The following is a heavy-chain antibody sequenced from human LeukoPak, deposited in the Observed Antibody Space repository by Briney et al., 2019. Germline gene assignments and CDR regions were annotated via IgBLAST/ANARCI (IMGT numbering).Heavy chain of an antibody. Sequence: SETLSLTCTVSGGSISSYYWCWIRQPPGKGLEWIGYIYYSGSTNYNPSLKSRVPISVDTSKNQFSLKLSSVTAADTAVYYCARLVVPAATYYFDYWGQGTLVTVSS. CDR2: IYYSGST. V-gene: IGHV4-59*08. CDR1: GGSISSYY. J-gene: IGHJ4*02. D-gene: IGHD2-2*01. CDR3: ARLVVPAATYYFDY.